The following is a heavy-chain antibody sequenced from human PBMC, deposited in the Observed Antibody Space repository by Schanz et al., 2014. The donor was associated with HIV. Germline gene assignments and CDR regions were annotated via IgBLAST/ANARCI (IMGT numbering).Heavy chain of an antibody. V-gene: IGHV1-2*02. J-gene: IGHJ4*02. CDR3: ASAGFDDSSGYPDY. Sequence: QVQLVQSGAEVKKPGSSVKVSCKTLGGTFRTYAVSWVRQAPGQGLEWIGWINPKSGDTNYAQKFQGRVTMTRDTSLSVVYMELSRLRSDDTAVYYCASAGFDDSSGYPDYWGQGTLVTVSS. CDR2: INPKSGDT. D-gene: IGHD3-22*01. CDR1: GGTFRTYA.